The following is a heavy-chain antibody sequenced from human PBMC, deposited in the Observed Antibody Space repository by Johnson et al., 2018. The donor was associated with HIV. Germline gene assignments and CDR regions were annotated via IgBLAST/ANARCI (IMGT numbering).Heavy chain of an antibody. V-gene: IGHV3-30*04. Sequence: QVQLMESGGGVVQPGRSLRLSCAASGFIFNDYPMYWVRQPPGKGLEWVAVISFDGSNKYYADSLYLQMNSLRAEDTAVYYCARESRTTVVIRGGAFDIWGQGTMVTVSS. CDR3: ARESRTTVVIRGGAFDI. CDR2: ISFDGSNK. CDR1: GFIFNDYP. J-gene: IGHJ3*02. D-gene: IGHD4-23*01.